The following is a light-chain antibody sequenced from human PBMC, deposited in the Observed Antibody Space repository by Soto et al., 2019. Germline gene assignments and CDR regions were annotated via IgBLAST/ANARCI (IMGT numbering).Light chain of an antibody. CDR3: IQEYNYPWA. Sequence: QVNQSLSPLSASVGDRVTINCRASQIISSWLAWYQQKPGKAHKLLIYDVSSLESGVPSRFSGGGSGTDFTLTIICLKPEEFATYCCIQEYNYPWAFGQGTKVKI. CDR1: QIISSW. J-gene: IGKJ1*01. CDR2: DVS. V-gene: IGKV1-5*01.